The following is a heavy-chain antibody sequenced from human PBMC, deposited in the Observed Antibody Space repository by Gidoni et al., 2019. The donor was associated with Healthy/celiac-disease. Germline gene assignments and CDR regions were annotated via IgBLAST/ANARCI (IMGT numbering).Heavy chain of an antibody. D-gene: IGHD2-15*01. J-gene: IGHJ4*02. Sequence: QVQLVQSGAEVKKPGSSVKVSCKASGCTFSSYAISWVRQAPGQGLEWMGGISPIFDTANYAQKFQGRVTVTADESTCTAYMELSSLRSEDTAVYYCARDQGFCSGGSCYAHWGQGTLVTVSS. V-gene: IGHV1-69*01. CDR1: GCTFSSYA. CDR3: ARDQGFCSGGSCYAH. CDR2: ISPIFDTA.